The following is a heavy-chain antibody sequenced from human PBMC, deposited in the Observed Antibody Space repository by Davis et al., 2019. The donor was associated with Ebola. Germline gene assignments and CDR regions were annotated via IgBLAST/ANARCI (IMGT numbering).Heavy chain of an antibody. D-gene: IGHD6-13*01. CDR1: GFTFSSYA. Sequence: GESLKISCAASGFTFSSYAMSWVRQAPGKGLEWASAISGSGGSTYYADSVKGRFTISRDNSKNTLYLQMNSLRAEETAVYYCARGIAAGGAFDIWGQGKMVTVSS. J-gene: IGHJ3*02. V-gene: IGHV3-23*01. CDR3: ARGIAAGGAFDI. CDR2: ISGSGGST.